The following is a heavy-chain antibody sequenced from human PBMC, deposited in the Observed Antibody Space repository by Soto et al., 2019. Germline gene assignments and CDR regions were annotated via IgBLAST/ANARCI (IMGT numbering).Heavy chain of an antibody. V-gene: IGHV3-43*01. CDR1: GFDFNRFT. Sequence: EVQLVQSGGRVVPPGGSLRISCAASGFDFNRFTMHWVRQTPERGLEWVSYIRGDGTDIRYADSVRGRFTISRDNTKNSLYLQMYSLTTEDTALYYCAKARDCGGVCFYFDFWGQGALVTVSS. CDR3: AKARDCGGVCFYFDF. CDR2: IRGDGTDI. J-gene: IGHJ4*02. D-gene: IGHD2-21*01.